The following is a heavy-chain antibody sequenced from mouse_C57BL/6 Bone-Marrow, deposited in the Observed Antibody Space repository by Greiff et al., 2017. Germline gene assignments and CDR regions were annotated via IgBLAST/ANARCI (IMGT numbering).Heavy chain of an antibody. Sequence: EVKVVESGGGLVQPGGSLSLSCAASGFTFTDYYMSWVRQPPGKALEWLGFIRNKANGYTTEYSASVKGRFTISRDNSQSILYLQMNALRAEDSATYYCARYYYYGSSYRWYFDVWGTGTTVTVSS. CDR3: ARYYYYGSSYRWYFDV. D-gene: IGHD1-1*01. CDR2: IRNKANGYTT. CDR1: GFTFTDYY. V-gene: IGHV7-3*01. J-gene: IGHJ1*03.